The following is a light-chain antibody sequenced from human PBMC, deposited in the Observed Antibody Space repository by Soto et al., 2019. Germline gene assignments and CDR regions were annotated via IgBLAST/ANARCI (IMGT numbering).Light chain of an antibody. J-gene: IGLJ2*01. V-gene: IGLV1-44*01. CDR2: RNH. CDR1: GSNIGTHA. CDR3: AAWDDSLRAVV. Sequence: QAVVTQSPSESATPGQRVTISCSGSGSNIGTHAVNWYQQVPGTAPTLLIFRNHQRPSGGPDRFSVSKSGTSASLAISGPQSEDEADYYCAAWDDSLRAVVFGGGTKVTVL.